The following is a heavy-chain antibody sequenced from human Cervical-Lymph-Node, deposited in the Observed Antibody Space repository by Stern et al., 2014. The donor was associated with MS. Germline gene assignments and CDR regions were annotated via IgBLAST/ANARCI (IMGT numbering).Heavy chain of an antibody. CDR1: GFTFSSYA. J-gene: IGHJ4*02. CDR3: ARDGGSCSSTSCYKYPIDY. V-gene: IGHV3-30*09. D-gene: IGHD2-2*01. Sequence: VQLVESGGGVVQPGRSLRLSCAASGFTFSSYAMHWVRQAPGKGLEWVTVISYDGSNKYYADSVKGRFAISRDNSKNTLYLQMNSLRAEDTAVYYCARDGGSCSSTSCYKYPIDYWGQGTLVTVSS. CDR2: ISYDGSNK.